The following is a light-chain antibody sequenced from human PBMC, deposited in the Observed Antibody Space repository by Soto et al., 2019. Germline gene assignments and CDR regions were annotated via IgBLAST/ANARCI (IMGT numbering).Light chain of an antibody. CDR3: QQYAISSHT. V-gene: IGKV3-20*01. Sequence: EVVLTQSPGTLSLSPGERATLSCRASQSISSSYLAWYQQRPGQAPRLLIHGASSRATGIPDRFSGSGSGTDFTLTISRLEPEDFAVYYCQQYAISSHTFGQGTKLEIK. CDR1: QSISSSY. J-gene: IGKJ2*01. CDR2: GAS.